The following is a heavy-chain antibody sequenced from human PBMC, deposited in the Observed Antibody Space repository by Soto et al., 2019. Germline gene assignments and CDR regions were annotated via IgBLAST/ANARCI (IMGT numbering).Heavy chain of an antibody. CDR1: GYTFTSYA. V-gene: IGHV1-3*05. CDR3: ARSFVVVTALDD. D-gene: IGHD2-21*02. CDR2: INAGNGNT. J-gene: IGHJ4*02. Sequence: QVQLVQSGAEEKKPGASVKVSCKASGYTFTSYAMHWVRQAPGQRLEWMGWINAGNGNTKYSHKFQARVTMTRDTAAGPAYIELSSLGSEDTAVFYCARSFVVVTALDDWGQGTLVTVS.